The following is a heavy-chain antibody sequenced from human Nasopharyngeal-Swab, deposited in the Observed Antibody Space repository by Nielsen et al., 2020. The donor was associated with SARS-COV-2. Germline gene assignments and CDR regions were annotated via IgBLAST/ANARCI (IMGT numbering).Heavy chain of an antibody. V-gene: IGHV4-31*03. J-gene: IGHJ4*02. CDR1: GGSISSGGYY. CDR3: ASLPRIAAAGTGNDY. Sequence: SETLSLTCTVSGGSISSGGYYWSWIRQHPGKGLEWIGYIYYSGSTYYNPSLKSRVTISVDTSKNQFPLKLSSVTAADTAVYYCASLPRIAAAGTGNDYWGQGTLVTVSS. D-gene: IGHD6-13*01. CDR2: IYYSGST.